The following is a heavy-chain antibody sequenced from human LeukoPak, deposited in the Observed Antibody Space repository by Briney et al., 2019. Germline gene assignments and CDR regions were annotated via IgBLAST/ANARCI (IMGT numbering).Heavy chain of an antibody. J-gene: IGHJ6*03. CDR2: ISGSGAMT. V-gene: IGHV3-23*01. CDR3: ARAGYSNYWYYYYYMDV. Sequence: GGSLRLSCAASGFTLSNHAMIWVRQAPGKGLEWVSSISGSGAMTYYADSVKGRFTISRDNAKNTLYLQMNSLRAEDTAVYYCARAGYSNYWYYYYYMDVWGKGTTVTVSS. D-gene: IGHD4-11*01. CDR1: GFTLSNHA.